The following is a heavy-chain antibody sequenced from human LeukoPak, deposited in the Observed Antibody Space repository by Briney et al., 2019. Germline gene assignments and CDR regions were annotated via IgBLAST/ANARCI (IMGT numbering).Heavy chain of an antibody. V-gene: IGHV4-34*01. CDR3: ARELVDIVVVVGAMTQPYYFDY. CDR1: GSTFSSYG. Sequence: PGGSLRLSFAASGSTFSSYGMHWVRQPPGKGLGWIGEINHSESTNYNPSLKSRVTISVDTSKNQFSLKLSSVTAADTAVYYCARELVDIVVVVGAMTQPYYFDYWGQGTLVTVSS. J-gene: IGHJ4*02. D-gene: IGHD2-15*01. CDR2: INHSEST.